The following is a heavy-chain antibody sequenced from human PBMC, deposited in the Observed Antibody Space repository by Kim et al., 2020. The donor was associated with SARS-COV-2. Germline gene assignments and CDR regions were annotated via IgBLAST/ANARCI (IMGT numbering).Heavy chain of an antibody. J-gene: IGHJ4*02. CDR1: GFTFSSYA. CDR2: ISGSGVST. CDR3: AKSPNYCSSTSCFYFDY. D-gene: IGHD2-2*01. V-gene: IGHV3-23*01. Sequence: GGSLRLSCAASGFTFSSYAMSWVRQAPGKGLEWVSAISGSGVSTYYADSVKGRFTISRDNSKNTLYLQMNSLRAEDTAVYYCAKSPNYCSSTSCFYFDYWGQGTLVTVSS.